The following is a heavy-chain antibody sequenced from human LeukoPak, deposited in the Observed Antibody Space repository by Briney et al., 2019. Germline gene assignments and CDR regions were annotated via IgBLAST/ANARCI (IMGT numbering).Heavy chain of an antibody. D-gene: IGHD3-3*01. V-gene: IGHV4-59*01. CDR3: ARDGGTHDFWSGYYAAANWFDP. CDR2: IYYSGST. Sequence: PSETLSLTCTVSGGSISSYYWSWIRQPPGKGLEWIGYIYYSGSTNYNPSLKSRVTISVDTSKNQFSLKLSSVTAADTAVYYCARDGGTHDFWSGYYAAANWFDPWGQGTLVTVSS. CDR1: GGSISSYY. J-gene: IGHJ5*02.